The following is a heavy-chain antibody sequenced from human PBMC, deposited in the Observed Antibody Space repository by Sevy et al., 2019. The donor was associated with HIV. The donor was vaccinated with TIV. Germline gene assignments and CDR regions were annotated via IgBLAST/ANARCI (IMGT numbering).Heavy chain of an antibody. J-gene: IGHJ4*02. Sequence: GGSLRLSCAASGFTFSHYAMHWIRQAPGKGLEWVAAISFDGASRNYADSVRGRFTISRDDSKNTVYLHMRGLRSEDTAVYFCAKDHAVTTEWVVFDSWGQGTLVTASS. CDR2: ISFDGASR. D-gene: IGHD4-17*01. CDR1: GFTFSHYA. V-gene: IGHV3-30*18. CDR3: AKDHAVTTEWVVFDS.